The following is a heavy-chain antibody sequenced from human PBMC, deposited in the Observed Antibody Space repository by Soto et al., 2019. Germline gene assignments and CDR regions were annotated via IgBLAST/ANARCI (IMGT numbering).Heavy chain of an antibody. V-gene: IGHV3-23*01. Sequence: PGGSLSLSCAASGFNFNTCAMSWIRQAPGKGLEWVSHISSSGVSRDYADSVRGRFTVSRDNSKNVLFLQMNSLRADDTATYYCAKDPPPTWTANWFDPWGKGTMVTVYS. CDR1: GFNFNTCA. CDR3: AKDPPPTWTANWFDP. J-gene: IGHJ5*02. CDR2: ISSSGVSR.